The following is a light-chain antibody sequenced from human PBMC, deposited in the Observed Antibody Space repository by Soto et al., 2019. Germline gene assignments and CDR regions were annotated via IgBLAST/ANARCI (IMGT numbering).Light chain of an antibody. CDR3: QVWDGSSDHYV. Sequence: SYELTQPPSVSVAPGQTARITCGGNNIGSKSVHWYQQKPGQAPVLVVYDDCDRPSGIPERFSGSNSGNTATLTISRVEAGDEADYYCQVWDGSSDHYVFATGTKVTVL. CDR1: NIGSKS. V-gene: IGLV3-21*02. J-gene: IGLJ1*01. CDR2: DDC.